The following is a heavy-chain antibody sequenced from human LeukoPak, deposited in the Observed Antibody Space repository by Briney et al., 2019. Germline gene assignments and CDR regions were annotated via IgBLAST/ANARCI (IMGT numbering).Heavy chain of an antibody. J-gene: IGHJ5*02. D-gene: IGHD3-22*01. CDR3: ARESYYYDSSGINWFDP. CDR2: INPNSGGT. V-gene: IGHV1-2*02. Sequence: ASVKVSCKASGYTFTGYYMHWVRQAPGQGLEWMGWINPNSGGTNYAQKFQGRVTMTRDTSISTAYMELSRLRSDDTAVYYCARESYYYDSSGINWFDPWGQGTLVTVSS. CDR1: GYTFTGYY.